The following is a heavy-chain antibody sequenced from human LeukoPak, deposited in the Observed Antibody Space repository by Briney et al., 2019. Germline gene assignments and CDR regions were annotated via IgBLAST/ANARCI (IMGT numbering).Heavy chain of an antibody. J-gene: IGHJ5*02. CDR3: ASEKEYYDSWSGHYMEGWFDP. CDR1: GASISDYY. CDR2: IYSSGRT. Sequence: SETLSLTCTVSGASISDYYWNWIRQPAGKGLEWIGRIYSSGRTNYKPSLKSRVTMSVDTSKKQLSLKLRSVTAADTAVYYCASEKEYYDSWSGHYMEGWFDPWGQGTLVTVSS. D-gene: IGHD3-3*01. V-gene: IGHV4-4*07.